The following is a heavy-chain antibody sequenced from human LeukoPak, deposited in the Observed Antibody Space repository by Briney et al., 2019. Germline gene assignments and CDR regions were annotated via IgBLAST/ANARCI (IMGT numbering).Heavy chain of an antibody. J-gene: IGHJ4*02. V-gene: IGHV3-64*02. CDR2: ISTNGGTT. D-gene: IGHD6-19*01. CDR3: ARRLDSDWYYDY. Sequence: GGSLRLSCAASGFTFSTYAMHWVRQAPGKGLEYVSAISTNGGTTYYADSVKGGFTISRDNSKNTLYLQMGSLRVEDMAVYYCARRLDSDWYYDYWGQGTLVTVSS. CDR1: GFTFSTYA.